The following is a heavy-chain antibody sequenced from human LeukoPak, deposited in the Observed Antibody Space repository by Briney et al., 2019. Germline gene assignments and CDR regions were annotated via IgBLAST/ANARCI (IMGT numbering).Heavy chain of an antibody. CDR2: ISSSGSGGNT. CDR1: GVTLSNYA. Sequence: GGSLRLSCVASGVTLSNYAMSWARQAPGKGLGWVSGISSSGSGGNTYYADSVKGRFTISRDNSKNTLDLQMNNLGAEDTALYFCAKEAHDSVVLYWGQGTLVDVSS. J-gene: IGHJ4*02. V-gene: IGHV3-23*01. D-gene: IGHD2-15*01. CDR3: AKEAHDSVVLY.